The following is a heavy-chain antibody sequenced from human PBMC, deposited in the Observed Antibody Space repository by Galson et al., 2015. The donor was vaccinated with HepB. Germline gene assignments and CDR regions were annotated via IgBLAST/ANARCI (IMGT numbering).Heavy chain of an antibody. J-gene: IGHJ5*02. CDR3: VGVDRYYDDPTSWFDP. D-gene: IGHD2/OR15-2a*01. V-gene: IGHV3-7*01. CDR1: GFSFRTYW. Sequence: LRLPCAASGFSFRTYWMSWVRHDPGKGLEWVANIKQEGSEKYYVDSVKGRFTISRDNGKNSLYLQMNSLRAEDTAVDYCVGVDRYYDDPTSWFDPWGQGTLVTVSS. CDR2: IKQEGSEK.